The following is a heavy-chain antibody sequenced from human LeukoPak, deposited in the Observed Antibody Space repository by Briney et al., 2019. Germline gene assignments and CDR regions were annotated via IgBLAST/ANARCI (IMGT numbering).Heavy chain of an antibody. Sequence: ASVRVSCKASGYTFTSYGITWVRQAPGQGLEWMGWINAHNGYTNYTQSLQGRVSMTTDTSTTTAYMDLRSLSPDDTAVYYCARDGFSVGDGYNLYYWGQGTLVTVSS. CDR2: INAHNGYT. V-gene: IGHV1-18*01. CDR3: ARDGFSVGDGYNLYY. D-gene: IGHD5-24*01. J-gene: IGHJ4*02. CDR1: GYTFTSYG.